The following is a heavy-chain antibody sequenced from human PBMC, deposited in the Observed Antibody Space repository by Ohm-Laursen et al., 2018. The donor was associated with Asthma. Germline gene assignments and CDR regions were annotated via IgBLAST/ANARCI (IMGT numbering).Heavy chain of an antibody. CDR3: ARTHDSGAYAWFDP. D-gene: IGHD3-10*01. CDR1: GYTFTGYY. V-gene: IGHV1-46*01. Sequence: ASVKVSCNASGYTFTGYYMHWVRQAPGQGLEWMGIINPSGGSTRYAQKFQGRVTLTSDTSTSTVYMELSNLRSEETAVYFCARTHDSGAYAWFDPWGQGTLVTVSS. CDR2: INPSGGST. J-gene: IGHJ5*02.